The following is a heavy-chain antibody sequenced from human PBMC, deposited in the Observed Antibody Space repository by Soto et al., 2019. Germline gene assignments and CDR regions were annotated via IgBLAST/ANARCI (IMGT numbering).Heavy chain of an antibody. V-gene: IGHV4-39*01. CDR2: IYYSGST. CDR3: ARLSTSSAGY. J-gene: IGHJ4*02. D-gene: IGHD6-25*01. Sequence: QLQLQESGPGLVKPSETLSLTCTVSGGSISSSNYYWGWIRQPPGKGLEWIGSIYYSGSTYYNPSLKSRVTISVDTSKNQFSLKLSSVTAADTAVYYCARLSTSSAGYWGQGTLVTVSS. CDR1: GGSISSSNYY.